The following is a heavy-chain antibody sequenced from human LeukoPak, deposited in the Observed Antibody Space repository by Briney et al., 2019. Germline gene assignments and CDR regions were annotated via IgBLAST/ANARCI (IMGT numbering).Heavy chain of an antibody. D-gene: IGHD2-15*01. CDR2: IHFSGST. CDR3: ARGYCSGGSCPNFDY. J-gene: IGHJ4*02. Sequence: PSETLSLTCTVSGGSISSYYWNWIRQPPGKGLEWIGYIHFSGSTNYNPSLKSRVTISRDTSKNQFSLKLNSVTAADTAVYYCARGYCSGGSCPNFDYWGQGTLVTVSS. V-gene: IGHV4-59*01. CDR1: GGSISSYY.